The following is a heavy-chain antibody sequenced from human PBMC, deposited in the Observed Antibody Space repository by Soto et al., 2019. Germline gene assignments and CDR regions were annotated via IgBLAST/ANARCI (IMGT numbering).Heavy chain of an antibody. CDR1: GFTLSSYA. J-gene: IGHJ3*02. V-gene: IGHV3-30-3*01. Sequence: QVQLVESGGGVVQPGRSLRLTCAASGFTLSSYAMHWVRQAPGKGLEWVAVISYDGSNKYYADSVKGRFTISRDNSKNTLYLQMNSLRAEDTAVYYCASQKLGQDPDAFDIWGQGTMVTVSS. CDR2: ISYDGSNK. CDR3: ASQKLGQDPDAFDI. D-gene: IGHD7-27*01.